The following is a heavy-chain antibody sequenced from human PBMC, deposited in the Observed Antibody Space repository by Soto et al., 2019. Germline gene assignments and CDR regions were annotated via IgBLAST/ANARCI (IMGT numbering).Heavy chain of an antibody. J-gene: IGHJ5*02. CDR2: IFYSGST. CDR1: GGSISSGDYY. V-gene: IGHV4-30-4*01. D-gene: IGHD3-10*01. Sequence: QVQLQESGPGLVKPSQTLSLTCTVSGGSISSGDYYWSWIRLPPGKGLEWIGYIFYSGSTFYNPSLKTRVSISVATSKHQVSLKLSSATAADTAVYYCARAVLQLDPWGQGTLVTVSS. CDR3: ARAVLQLDP.